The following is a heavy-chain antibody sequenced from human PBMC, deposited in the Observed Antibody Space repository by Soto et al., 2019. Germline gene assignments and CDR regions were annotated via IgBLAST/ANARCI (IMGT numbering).Heavy chain of an antibody. J-gene: IGHJ5*02. Sequence: SETMSLTCTVSGDSFIRSPYYWSWNHQPPGKGLEWIGSFHYSGNNYYNPSLKSRVTISVDPSKNHLSLKLRSVTAAHTAMYYCARHAPPAPRTNWFDPWGQGTLLTVSS. CDR2: FHYSGNN. CDR1: GDSFIRSPYY. V-gene: IGHV4-39*01. CDR3: ARHAPPAPRTNWFDP.